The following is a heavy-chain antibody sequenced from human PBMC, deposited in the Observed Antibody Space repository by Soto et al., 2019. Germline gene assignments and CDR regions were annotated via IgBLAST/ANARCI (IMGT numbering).Heavy chain of an antibody. D-gene: IGHD3-22*01. Sequence: GSGPSLVNPPQTLPLNRPLSGLSLSTSGVGVGWVRQPPGKALEWLALIYWDDDKRYSPSLKSRLTITKDTSKNQVVLTMTNMDPVDTATYYCAHSTYYYDSSGYPRQHFAYWGQGTLVTVSS. CDR2: IYWDDDK. CDR1: GLSLSTSGVG. V-gene: IGHV2-5*02. J-gene: IGHJ4*02. CDR3: AHSTYYYDSSGYPRQHFAY.